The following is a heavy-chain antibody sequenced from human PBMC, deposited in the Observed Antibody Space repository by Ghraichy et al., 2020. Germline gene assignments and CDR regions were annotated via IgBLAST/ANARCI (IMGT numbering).Heavy chain of an antibody. CDR3: ARDASFKYGDYGRRYWYFDL. Sequence: ASVKVSCKASGYTFTSYGISWVRQAPGQGLEWMGWISAYNGNTNYAQKLQGRVTMTTDTSTSTAYMELRSLRSDDTAVYYCARDASFKYGDYGRRYWYFDLWGRGPLVTVYS. CDR2: ISAYNGNT. V-gene: IGHV1-18*01. J-gene: IGHJ2*01. D-gene: IGHD4-17*01. CDR1: GYTFTSYG.